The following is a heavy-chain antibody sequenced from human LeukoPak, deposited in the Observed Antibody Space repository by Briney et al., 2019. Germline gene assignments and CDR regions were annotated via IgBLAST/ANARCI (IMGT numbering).Heavy chain of an antibody. V-gene: IGHV4-59*01. D-gene: IGHD2-2*02. J-gene: IGHJ4*02. CDR2: IYYSGST. Sequence: SETLSLTCTVSGGSISSYYWSWIRQPPGKGLEWIGYIYYSGSTNYNPSLKSRVTISVDTSKNQFSLKLSSVTAADTAVYYCANRDCSSTSCSTPGTYYFDYWGQGTLVTVSS. CDR3: ANRDCSSTSCSTPGTYYFDY. CDR1: GGSISSYY.